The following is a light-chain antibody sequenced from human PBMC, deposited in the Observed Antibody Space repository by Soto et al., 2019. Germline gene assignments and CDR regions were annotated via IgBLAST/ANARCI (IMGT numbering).Light chain of an antibody. CDR3: QQYNSYSPT. Sequence: DIQMTQSPSSVSASVGDRVTITCRASQGISTWLAWYQQEPGKAPKLLIHKASSLQSGVPSRFSGSGSGTDFTLTISSLHPDDFATYYCQQYNSYSPTFGQGTKVDIK. CDR1: QGISTW. V-gene: IGKV1-5*03. CDR2: KAS. J-gene: IGKJ1*01.